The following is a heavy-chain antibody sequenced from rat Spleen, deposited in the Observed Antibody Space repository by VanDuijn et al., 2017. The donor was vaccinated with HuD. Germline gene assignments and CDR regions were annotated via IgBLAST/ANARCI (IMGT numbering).Heavy chain of an antibody. V-gene: IGHV5-25*01. J-gene: IGHJ3*01. CDR2: ISPSGTGT. CDR1: GFIFSNFD. CDR3: VRPDTAGYSNWFPF. Sequence: EVQLVESGGDLVQPGRSLKLSCAASGFIFSNFDLAWVRQAPTKGLEWVASISPSGTGTYYRDSVKGRFTVSRDNAKSNLYLQMDSLRSEDTATYYCVRPDTAGYSNWFPFWAEGTLVTVSS. D-gene: IGHD1-12*03.